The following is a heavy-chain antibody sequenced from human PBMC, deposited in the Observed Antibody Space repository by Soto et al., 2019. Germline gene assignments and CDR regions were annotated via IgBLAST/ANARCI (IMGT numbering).Heavy chain of an antibody. D-gene: IGHD5-12*01. V-gene: IGHV3-74*01. CDR2: ISSDGSST. CDR1: VFTFNSYW. Sequence: PGWSLRLSCAASVFTFNSYWMHWVRQAPGKGLVWVSRISSDGSSTNYADSVKGRFTVSRDNAKNTPYLQMNSLRAEDTAVYYCARDLATINYYFGLDVWGQGTTVTVSS. CDR3: ARDLATINYYFGLDV. J-gene: IGHJ6*02.